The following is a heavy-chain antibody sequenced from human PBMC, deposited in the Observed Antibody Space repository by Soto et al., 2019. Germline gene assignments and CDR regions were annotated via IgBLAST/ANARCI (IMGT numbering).Heavy chain of an antibody. D-gene: IGHD6-13*01. CDR1: GGTFSSYA. Sequence: SVKVSCKASGGTFSSYAISWVRQAPGQGLEWMGGIIPIFGTANYAQKFQGRVTITADKSTSTSYIELSSLRYEDTDVYYCARARGIIEAAGTIYYYYRMDVWGQVHTVTV. J-gene: IGHJ6*02. CDR3: ARARGIIEAAGTIYYYYRMDV. V-gene: IGHV1-69*06. CDR2: IIPIFGTA.